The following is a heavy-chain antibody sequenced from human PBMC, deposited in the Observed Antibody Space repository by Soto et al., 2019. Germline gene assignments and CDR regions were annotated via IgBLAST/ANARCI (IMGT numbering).Heavy chain of an antibody. Sequence: QVQLVQSGAEVKKPGASVKVSCTASGYTFTSYGISWVRQAPGQGLEWMGWISAYNGNTNYAQKLQGRVTMTTDTSTSTAYMELRSLRSDDTAVYYCARDLPFYDFWSGYISGMDVWGQGTTVTVSS. CDR3: ARDLPFYDFWSGYISGMDV. D-gene: IGHD3-3*01. V-gene: IGHV1-18*04. CDR2: ISAYNGNT. CDR1: GYTFTSYG. J-gene: IGHJ6*02.